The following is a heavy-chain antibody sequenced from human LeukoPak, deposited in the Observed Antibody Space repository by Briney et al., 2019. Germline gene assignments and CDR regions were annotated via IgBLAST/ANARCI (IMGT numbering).Heavy chain of an antibody. CDR2: IKEDGSDK. CDR1: GFTFSSYW. D-gene: IGHD3-3*01. J-gene: IGHJ4*02. V-gene: IGHV3-7*01. CDR3: ARRVEEWQLDY. Sequence: GGSLRLSCAASGFTFSSYWMNRVRQAPGKGLEWVANIKEDGSDKYYVDSVKGRFTISRDNAKNSLYLQMNSLRAEDTAVYYCARRVEEWQLDYWGQGTLVTVSS.